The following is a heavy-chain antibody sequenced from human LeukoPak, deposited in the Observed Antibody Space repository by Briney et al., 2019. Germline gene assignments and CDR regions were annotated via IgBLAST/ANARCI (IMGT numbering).Heavy chain of an antibody. V-gene: IGHV4-59*01. J-gene: IGHJ4*02. CDR3: ARYRTGSFDY. CDR2: IYYSGSA. D-gene: IGHD2-8*02. Sequence: SETLSLTCTVSGGSISSDYWSWSRQPPGKGLEWIGYIYYSGSANYNPSLKSRVTISADTSKNQFSLKLSSVTAADTAVYYCARYRTGSFDYWGQGTLVTVSS. CDR1: GGSISSDY.